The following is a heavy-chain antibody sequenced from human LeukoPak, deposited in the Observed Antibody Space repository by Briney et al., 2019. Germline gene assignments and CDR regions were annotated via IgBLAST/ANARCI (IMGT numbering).Heavy chain of an antibody. CDR3: AGESSSSRQPGPGDDAYDI. Sequence: PGGSLRLSCAASGFTFSSYAMSWVRQAPGKRLEWVSAISGSGGSTYYADSVKGRFTISRDDAKNSLFLQMNSLRVEDTAVYFCAGESSSSRQPGPGDDAYDIWGQGTLVTVSS. CDR1: GFTFSSYA. CDR2: ISGSGGST. J-gene: IGHJ3*02. V-gene: IGHV3-23*01. D-gene: IGHD6-19*01.